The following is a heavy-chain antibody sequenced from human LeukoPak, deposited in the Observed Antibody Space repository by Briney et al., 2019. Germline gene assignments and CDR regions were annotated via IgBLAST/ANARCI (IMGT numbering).Heavy chain of an antibody. CDR2: ISWNSGSI. Sequence: GRSLRLSCAASGFTFDDYAMHWVRQAPGEGLEWVSGISWNSGSIGYADSVKGRFTISRDNAKNSLYLQMNSLRAEDTALYYCAKVNGGIAVAGPLGYWGQGTLVTVSS. V-gene: IGHV3-9*01. CDR1: GFTFDDYA. CDR3: AKVNGGIAVAGPLGY. D-gene: IGHD6-19*01. J-gene: IGHJ4*02.